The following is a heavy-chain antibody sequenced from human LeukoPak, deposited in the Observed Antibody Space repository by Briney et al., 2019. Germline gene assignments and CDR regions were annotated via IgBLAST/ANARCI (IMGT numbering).Heavy chain of an antibody. CDR1: GFTFSSYG. Sequence: GSLRLSCAASGFTFSSYGMHWVRQAPGKGLEWVAVISYDGSNKYYADSVKGRFTISRDNSKNTLYLQMNSLRAEDTAVYYCAKDQGLLWFGESTGFDYWGQGTLVTVSS. CDR2: ISYDGSNK. D-gene: IGHD3-10*01. J-gene: IGHJ4*02. CDR3: AKDQGLLWFGESTGFDY. V-gene: IGHV3-30*18.